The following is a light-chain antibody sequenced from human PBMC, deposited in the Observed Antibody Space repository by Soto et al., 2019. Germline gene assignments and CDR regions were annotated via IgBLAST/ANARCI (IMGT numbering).Light chain of an antibody. CDR2: LAS. J-gene: IGKJ3*01. CDR3: QQYYNTPLFT. V-gene: IGKV4-1*01. CDR1: QSVLYNSNNKNY. Sequence: DIVMTQSPDSLAVSLGERATINCKSSQSVLYNSNNKNYLAWYQQKPGQPPKLLIYLASTRESGVPDRFSGSGSGTDFTLTISSLQAEDEAVYYCQQYYNTPLFTFGPGTKVEIK.